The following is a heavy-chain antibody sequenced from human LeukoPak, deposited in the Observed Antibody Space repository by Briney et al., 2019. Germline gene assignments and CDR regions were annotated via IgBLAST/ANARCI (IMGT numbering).Heavy chain of an antibody. CDR1: GFTFSSYS. CDR3: ATYYYDSSGYFSSAFDT. CDR2: ISSSSSYI. Sequence: GGSLRLSCAASGFTFSSYSMNWVRQAPGKGLEWVSSISSSSSYIYYADSVKGRFTISRGNAKNSLYLQMNSLRAEDTAVYYCATYYYDSSGYFSSAFDTWGQGTMVTVSS. J-gene: IGHJ3*02. V-gene: IGHV3-21*01. D-gene: IGHD3-22*01.